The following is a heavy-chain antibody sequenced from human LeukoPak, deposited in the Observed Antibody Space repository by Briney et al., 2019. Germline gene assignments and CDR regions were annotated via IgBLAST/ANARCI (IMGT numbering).Heavy chain of an antibody. J-gene: IGHJ4*02. D-gene: IGHD1-1*01. CDR1: GGSFSGYY. CDR2: INHSGST. V-gene: IGHV4-34*01. CDR3: ARTRNDGYFDY. Sequence: PSETLSLTCAVYGGSFSGYYWSWIRQPPGKGLEWIGEINHSGSTNYNPSLKSRVTISVDTSKNQFSLKLSSVTAADTAIYYCARTRNDGYFDYWGQGTLVTVSS.